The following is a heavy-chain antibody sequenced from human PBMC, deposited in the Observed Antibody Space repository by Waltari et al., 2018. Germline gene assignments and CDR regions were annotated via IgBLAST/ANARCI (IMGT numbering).Heavy chain of an antibody. CDR2: NNYSGIT. V-gene: IGHV4-59*01. J-gene: IGHJ6*03. CDR1: GGSISSYY. Sequence: QVQLQESGPGLVKPSETLSLTCTVSGGSISSYYWSWIRQPPGKGLAWIGCNNYSGITNYNPPLRRRVTISVNTSKNQFSLKLSSVTAEDTAVYYCARYSPSAAEYYYMDVWGKGTTVTVSS. D-gene: IGHD6-13*01. CDR3: ARYSPSAAEYYYMDV.